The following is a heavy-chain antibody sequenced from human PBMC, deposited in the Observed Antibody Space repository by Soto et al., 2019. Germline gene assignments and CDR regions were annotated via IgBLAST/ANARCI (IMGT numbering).Heavy chain of an antibody. Sequence: QVPLVQSGAEVKKPGASVKVSCKASGYTFTSYDINWVRQATGQGLEWMGWMNPNSGNTGYAQKFQGRVTMTRNTSISTAYMELSSLRSEDTAVYYCASGVGSSWYNYYYGMDVWGQGTTVTVSS. CDR3: ASGVGSSWYNYYYGMDV. J-gene: IGHJ6*02. D-gene: IGHD6-13*01. V-gene: IGHV1-8*01. CDR2: MNPNSGNT. CDR1: GYTFTSYD.